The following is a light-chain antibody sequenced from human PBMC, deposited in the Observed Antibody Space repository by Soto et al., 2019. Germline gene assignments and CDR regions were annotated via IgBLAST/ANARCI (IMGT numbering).Light chain of an antibody. V-gene: IGKV3-20*01. Sequence: EIVLTQSPGSLSLSLGERATLSCRASQSVESAFFAWYQQKPGQPPRLLMYDACRRATGIPDRFSGSGSGTDFTLTIIRLEPEDFAVYYCQQYASSLTFGQGTKVEI. CDR1: QSVESAF. J-gene: IGKJ1*01. CDR2: DAC. CDR3: QQYASSLT.